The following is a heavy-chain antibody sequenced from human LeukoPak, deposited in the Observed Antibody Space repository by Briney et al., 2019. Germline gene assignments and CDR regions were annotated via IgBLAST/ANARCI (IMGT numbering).Heavy chain of an antibody. CDR2: INAGYGNT. CDR3: ARDSGGRQLVRRYFDY. CDR1: GYTFTSYA. Sequence: ASVKVSCKASGYTFTSYAMHWVRQAPGQRLEWMGWINAGYGNTKYSQKFQGRVTITRDTSASTAYMELSSLRSEDTAVYYCARDSGGRQLVRRYFDYWGQGTLVTVSS. J-gene: IGHJ4*02. V-gene: IGHV1-3*01. D-gene: IGHD6-13*01.